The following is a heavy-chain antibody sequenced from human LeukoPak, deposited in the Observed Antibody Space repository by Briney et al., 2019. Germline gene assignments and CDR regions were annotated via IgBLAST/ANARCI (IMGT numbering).Heavy chain of an antibody. CDR1: GFTFSSYG. V-gene: IGHV3-33*01. J-gene: IGHJ4*02. Sequence: PGRSLRLSCAASGFTFSSYGMHWVRQAPGKGLEWVAVIWYDGSNKYYADSVKGRFTISRDNSKNTLYLQMNSLRAEDTAVYFCAGGFGFLIESWGQGTLVTVSS. CDR2: IWYDGSNK. D-gene: IGHD3-16*01. CDR3: AGGFGFLIES.